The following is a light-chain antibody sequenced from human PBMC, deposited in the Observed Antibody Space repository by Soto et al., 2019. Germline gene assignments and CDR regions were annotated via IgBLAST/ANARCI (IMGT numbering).Light chain of an antibody. V-gene: IGLV2-14*01. Sequence: QSALTQPGSVSGSPGQSITISCTGTSSDIGGYYYVSWYQHHPGKAPKLLIYQVTNRPSRVSNRFSGSKSGNTASLTISGLQADDEADYYCTSYSSSDIFYVFGTGTKSPS. CDR2: QVT. CDR3: TSYSSSDIFYV. J-gene: IGLJ1*01. CDR1: SSDIGGYYY.